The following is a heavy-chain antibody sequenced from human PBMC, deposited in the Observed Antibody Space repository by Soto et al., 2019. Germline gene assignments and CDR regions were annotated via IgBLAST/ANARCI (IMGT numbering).Heavy chain of an antibody. J-gene: IGHJ4*02. CDR1: GGSISSGNYC. D-gene: IGHD3-22*01. CDR3: ARDQGYYYDSSGYLDY. V-gene: IGHV4-30-4*01. CDR2: IHYSGSS. Sequence: SETLSLTCTVSGGSISSGNYCWSWIRQPPGKGLEWIGFIHYSGSSYYNPSLKSRVTISVDTSKNQFSLKLSSVTAADTAVYYCARDQGYYYDSSGYLDYWGQGTLVTVSS.